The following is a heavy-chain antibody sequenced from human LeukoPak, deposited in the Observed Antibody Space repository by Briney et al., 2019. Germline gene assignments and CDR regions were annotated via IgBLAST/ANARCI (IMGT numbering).Heavy chain of an antibody. Sequence: PGGSLRLSCAASGFSFKSYAMNWVRQAPGKGLEWVSSISESGDSTHYADSVKGRFTISRDNSLNTLYLQMNSLRAEDTAVYYCALFSWPYYWGQGTLVTVSS. J-gene: IGHJ4*02. CDR3: ALFSWPYY. CDR2: ISESGDST. CDR1: GFSFKSYA. V-gene: IGHV3-23*01.